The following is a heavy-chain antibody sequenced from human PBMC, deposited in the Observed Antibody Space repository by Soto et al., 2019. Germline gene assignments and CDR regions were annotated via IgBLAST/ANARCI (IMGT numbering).Heavy chain of an antibody. Sequence: GGSLRLSCAASGFTFSSYAMSWVRQAPGKGLEWVSAISGSGGSTYYADAVKGRFTISRDNSKNTLYLQMNSLRAEDTAVYYCATRMGGPSNWFDPWGQGTLVTVSS. J-gene: IGHJ5*02. CDR3: ATRMGGPSNWFDP. CDR1: GFTFSSYA. CDR2: ISGSGGST. V-gene: IGHV3-23*01. D-gene: IGHD3-16*01.